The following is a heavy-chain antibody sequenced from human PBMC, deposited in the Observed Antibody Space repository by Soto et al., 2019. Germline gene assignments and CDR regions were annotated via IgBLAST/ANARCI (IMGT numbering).Heavy chain of an antibody. Sequence: GGSLRLSCAASGFTFSSYAMHWVRQAPGKGLEYVSAISSNGGSTYYANSVKGRFTISRDNSKNTLYLQMGSLRAEDMAVYYCARVVGQVFGDYVWGSYPDYWGQGTLVTVSS. V-gene: IGHV3-64*01. CDR1: GFTFSSYA. CDR3: ARVVGQVFGDYVWGSYPDY. CDR2: ISSNGGST. J-gene: IGHJ4*02. D-gene: IGHD3-16*02.